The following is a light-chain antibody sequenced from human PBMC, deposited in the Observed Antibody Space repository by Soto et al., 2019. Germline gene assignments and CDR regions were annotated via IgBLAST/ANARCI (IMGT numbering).Light chain of an antibody. V-gene: IGLV2-8*01. J-gene: IGLJ2*01. Sequence: QSALTQPPSASGSPGQSVTISCTGTSSDVGGYNYVSWYQQHPGKAPKLMIYEVSKRPSGVPDRFSGSKSGNTASLTVSGLQAEDEADYYSCSNAGSNKGVFGGGTKLTVL. CDR1: SSDVGGYNY. CDR2: EVS. CDR3: CSNAGSNKGV.